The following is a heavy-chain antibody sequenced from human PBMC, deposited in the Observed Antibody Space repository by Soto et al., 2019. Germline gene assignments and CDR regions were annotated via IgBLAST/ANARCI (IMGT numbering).Heavy chain of an antibody. Sequence: EVQLVESGGGLVKPGGSLRLSCAASGFTFSSYSMNWVRQAPGKGLEWVSSISSSSSYIYYADSVKGRFTISRDNAKNSLYLQMNSLRAEDTAVYYCARDLFEGSSWWVYVGMDVWGQGTTVTVSS. V-gene: IGHV3-21*01. D-gene: IGHD6-13*01. CDR3: ARDLFEGSSWWVYVGMDV. CDR2: ISSSSSYI. CDR1: GFTFSSYS. J-gene: IGHJ6*02.